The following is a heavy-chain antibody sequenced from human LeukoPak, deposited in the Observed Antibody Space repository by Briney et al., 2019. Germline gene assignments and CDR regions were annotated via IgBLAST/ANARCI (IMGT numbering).Heavy chain of an antibody. D-gene: IGHD6-19*01. CDR1: GYTFTSYY. CDR2: INPSGGST. CDR3: ARESSGWHRKDY. J-gene: IGHJ4*02. V-gene: IGHV1-46*01. Sequence: GASVKVSCKASGYTFTSYYMHWVRQAPGEGLEWMGIINPSGGSTSYAQKFQGRVTMTRDTSISTAYMELSRLRSDDTAVYYCARESSGWHRKDYWGQGTLVTVSS.